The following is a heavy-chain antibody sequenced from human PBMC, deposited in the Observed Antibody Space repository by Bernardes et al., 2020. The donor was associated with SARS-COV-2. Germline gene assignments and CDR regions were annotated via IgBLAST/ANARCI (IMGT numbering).Heavy chain of an antibody. J-gene: IGHJ3*02. CDR1: GGSFSGYY. D-gene: IGHD2-2*01. CDR2: INHSGST. CDR3: ARGLDCSSTSCYAEAFDI. Sequence: TLSLTCAVYGGSFSGYYWSWIRQPPGKGLEWIGEINHSGSTNYNPSLKSRVTISVDTSKNQFSLKLSSVTAADTAVYYCARGLDCSSTSCYAEAFDIWGQGTMVTVSS. V-gene: IGHV4-34*01.